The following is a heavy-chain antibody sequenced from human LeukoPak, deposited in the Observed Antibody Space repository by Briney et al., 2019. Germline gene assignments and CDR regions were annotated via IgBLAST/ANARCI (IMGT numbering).Heavy chain of an antibody. D-gene: IGHD1-1*01. J-gene: IGHJ6*03. CDR1: GFNFSSYA. Sequence: GSLRLSCAASGFNFSSYAMNWVRQAPGKGLEYIGYIYGSGSTNSNPSLASRVTISADTSKNQFYLKVTSVSAADTAVYFCGKWNCLAGICYNIDVWGRGATVTVSS. CDR3: GKWNCLAGICYNIDV. CDR2: IYGSGST. V-gene: IGHV4-4*09.